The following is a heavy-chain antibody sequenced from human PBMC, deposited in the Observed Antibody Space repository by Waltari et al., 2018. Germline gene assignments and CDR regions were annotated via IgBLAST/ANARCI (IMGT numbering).Heavy chain of an antibody. J-gene: IGHJ4*02. Sequence: QVQLVESGGGVVQPGRSLRLSCAASGFTFSSYAMHWVRQAPGKGLEWVAVISYDGSNKYYADSVKGRFTISRDNSKNTLYLQMNSLRAEDTAVYYCARGSTVTSEGLFDYWGQGTLVTVSS. D-gene: IGHD4-17*01. CDR2: ISYDGSNK. CDR3: ARGSTVTSEGLFDY. CDR1: GFTFSSYA. V-gene: IGHV3-30-3*01.